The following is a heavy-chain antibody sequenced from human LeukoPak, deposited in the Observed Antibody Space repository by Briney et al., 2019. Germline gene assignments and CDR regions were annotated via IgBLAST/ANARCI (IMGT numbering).Heavy chain of an antibody. Sequence: PGRSLRLSCTGSGFTFGDHAMGWVRQAPGKGLEWVEFIRSKAYGATTEYAASVKGRFTISRDDSKSIAYLQMNSLMTEDTAVYYCARGPIWLYSGMDVWGQGTTVTVSS. D-gene: IGHD3-9*01. CDR1: GFTFGDHA. CDR3: ARGPIWLYSGMDV. J-gene: IGHJ6*02. CDR2: IRSKAYGATT. V-gene: IGHV3-49*04.